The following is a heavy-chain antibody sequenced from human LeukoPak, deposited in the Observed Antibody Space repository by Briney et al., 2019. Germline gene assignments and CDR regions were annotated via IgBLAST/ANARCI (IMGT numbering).Heavy chain of an antibody. J-gene: IGHJ5*02. Sequence: ASVKVSCKACGYTFTGYYMHWVRQAPGQGLEWMGWINPNSGGTNYAQKFQGRVTMTRDTSISTAYMELSRLRSDDTAVYYCAREDSYYYDSSGTPGWFDPWGQGTLVTVSS. CDR3: AREDSYYYDSSGTPGWFDP. CDR1: GYTFTGYY. D-gene: IGHD3-22*01. CDR2: INPNSGGT. V-gene: IGHV1-2*02.